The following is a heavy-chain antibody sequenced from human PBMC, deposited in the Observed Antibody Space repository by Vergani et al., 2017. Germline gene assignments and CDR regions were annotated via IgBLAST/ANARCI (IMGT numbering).Heavy chain of an antibody. J-gene: IGHJ6*02. D-gene: IGHD6-19*01. CDR2: ISSSSSYI. CDR1: GFTFSSYS. V-gene: IGHV3-21*02. Sequence: VQMVESGGGVVQPGGSLRLSCAASGFTFSSYSMNWVRQAPGKGLEWVSSISSSSSYIYYADSVKGRFTISRDNAKNSLYLQMNSLRAEDTAVYYCARKQQWLVNYYYYYGMDVWGQGTTVTVSS. CDR3: ARKQQWLVNYYYYYGMDV.